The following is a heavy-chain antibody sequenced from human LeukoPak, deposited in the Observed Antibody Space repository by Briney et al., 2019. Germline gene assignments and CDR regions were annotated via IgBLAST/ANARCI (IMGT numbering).Heavy chain of an antibody. V-gene: IGHV3-21*01. Sequence: PGGSLRVSCAASGFTFSSYSMNWVRQAPGKGLEWVSSISSSSSCIYYADSVKGRFTISRDNAKNSLYLQMNSLRAEDTAVYYCARELDYYGSGMDVWGQGTTVTVSS. J-gene: IGHJ6*02. CDR1: GFTFSSYS. D-gene: IGHD3-10*01. CDR3: ARELDYYGSGMDV. CDR2: ISSSSSCI.